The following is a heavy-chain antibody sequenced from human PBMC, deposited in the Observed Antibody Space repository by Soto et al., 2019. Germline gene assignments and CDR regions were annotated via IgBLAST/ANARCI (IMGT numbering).Heavy chain of an antibody. D-gene: IGHD6-13*01. CDR1: GFTFSSYG. V-gene: IGHV3-33*01. J-gene: IGHJ3*02. CDR2: IWYDGSNK. CDR3: AYSRNQKGDAFDI. Sequence: GGSLRLSCAASGFTFSSYGMHWVRQAPGKGLEWVAVIWYDGSNKYYADSVKGRFTISRDNSKNTLYLQMNSLRAEDTAVYYCAYSRNQKGDAFDIWGQGTMVTVSS.